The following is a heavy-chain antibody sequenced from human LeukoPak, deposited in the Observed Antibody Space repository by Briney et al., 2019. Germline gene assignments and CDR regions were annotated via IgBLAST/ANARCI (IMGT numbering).Heavy chain of an antibody. CDR2: ISYSGST. J-gene: IGHJ4*02. CDR3: ARHTLTSRGPFDY. CDR1: GGSISSYF. Sequence: SETLSLTCSVSGGSISSYFWNWIRQPPGKGLEWIGYISYSGSTSYNTSLKSRVTISVDTSKNQLSLKLSSVTAADTAVYYCARHTLTSRGPFDYWGQETLVTVSS. V-gene: IGHV4-59*08. D-gene: IGHD2-2*01.